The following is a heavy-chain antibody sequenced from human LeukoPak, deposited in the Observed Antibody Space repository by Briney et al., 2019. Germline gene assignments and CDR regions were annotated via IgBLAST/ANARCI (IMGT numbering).Heavy chain of an antibody. V-gene: IGHV3-21*01. CDR3: AREFGGSASGAGY. CDR2: MSVSSGLI. J-gene: IGHJ4*02. CDR1: GFTFSFYS. D-gene: IGHD3-10*01. Sequence: GGSLRLSCAASGFTFSFYSMNWVRQAPGKGLELVSSMSVSSGLIYYADSVKGRFTVSRDNAKNSLYLQMNSLRAEDTAVYYCAREFGGSASGAGYWGQGTLVTVSS.